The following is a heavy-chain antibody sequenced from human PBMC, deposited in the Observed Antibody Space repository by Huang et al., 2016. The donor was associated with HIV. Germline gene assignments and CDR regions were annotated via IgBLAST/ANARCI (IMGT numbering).Heavy chain of an antibody. CDR3: ARARYFGPPTTINWFDP. V-gene: IGHV4-59*11. CDR2: IYSRGST. CDR1: GDSISSHY. J-gene: IGHJ5*02. D-gene: IGHD3-9*01. Sequence: QVQLQESGPGLVKPSETLSLTCTVSGDSISSHYWSWFRQPPGKGLELIGSIYSRGSTNDHPALKGRGTTSADTSRNQFSLKVRSGTAADTAVYYCARARYFGPPTTINWFDPWGQGTLVTVSS.